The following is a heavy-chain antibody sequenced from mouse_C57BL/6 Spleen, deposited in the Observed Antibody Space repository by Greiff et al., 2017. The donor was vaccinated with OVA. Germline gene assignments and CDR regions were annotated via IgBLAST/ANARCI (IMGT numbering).Heavy chain of an antibody. CDR3: ARGIIYYYGSSPYWYFDV. Sequence: QVQLQQPGAELVRPGSSVKLSCKASGYTFTSYWMDWVKQRPGQGLEWIGNIYPSDSETHYNQKFKDKATLTVDKSSSTAYMQLSSLTSEDSAVYYCARGIIYYYGSSPYWYFDVWGTGTTVTVSS. D-gene: IGHD1-1*01. J-gene: IGHJ1*03. CDR1: GYTFTSYW. V-gene: IGHV1-61*01. CDR2: IYPSDSET.